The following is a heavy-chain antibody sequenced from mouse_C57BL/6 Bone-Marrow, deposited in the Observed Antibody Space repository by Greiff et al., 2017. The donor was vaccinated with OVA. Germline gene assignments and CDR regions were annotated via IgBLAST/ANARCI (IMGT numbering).Heavy chain of an antibody. V-gene: IGHV5-9*01. Sequence: LQQSGGGLVKPGGSLKLSCAASGFTFSSYTMSWVRQTPEKRLEWVATISGGGGNTYYPDSVKGRFTISRDNAKNTLYLQMSSLRSEDTALYYCARGSYSNYYYAMDYWGQGTSVTVSS. CDR2: ISGGGGNT. J-gene: IGHJ4*01. CDR1: GFTFSSYT. CDR3: ARGSYSNYYYAMDY. D-gene: IGHD2-5*01.